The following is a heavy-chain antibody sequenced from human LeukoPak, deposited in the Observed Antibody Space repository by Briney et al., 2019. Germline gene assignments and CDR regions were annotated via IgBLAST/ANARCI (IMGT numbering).Heavy chain of an antibody. V-gene: IGHV3-74*01. CDR2: INGDGSST. CDR1: GFTFSSYW. Sequence: GGSLRLSCAASGFTFSSYWMHWVRQAPGKGLVWVSRINGDGSSTTYADSVKGRFTISRDNAKNTLYLQMNSLRGEDTAVYYCAAGGSPGAFDYWGQGTLVTVSS. D-gene: IGHD1-26*01. J-gene: IGHJ4*02. CDR3: AAGGSPGAFDY.